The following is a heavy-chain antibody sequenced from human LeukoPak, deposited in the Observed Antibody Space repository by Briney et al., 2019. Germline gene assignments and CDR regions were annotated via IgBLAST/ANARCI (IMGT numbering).Heavy chain of an antibody. J-gene: IGHJ6*02. D-gene: IGHD6-19*01. CDR3: ARDPQVRAVDFYYYYYGMDV. CDR1: GGSISSSNW. V-gene: IGHV4-4*02. Sequence: KSSETLSLTCAVSGGSISSSNWWSWVRQPPGKGPEWIGEIYHIGSTNYNPSLKSRVTISVDKSKNQFSLKLSSVTAADTAVYYCARDPQVRAVDFYYYYYGMDVWGQGTTVTVSS. CDR2: IYHIGST.